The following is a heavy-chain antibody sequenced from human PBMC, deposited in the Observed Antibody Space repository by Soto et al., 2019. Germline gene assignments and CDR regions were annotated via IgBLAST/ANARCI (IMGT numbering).Heavy chain of an antibody. CDR2: IYPGDSDT. V-gene: IGHV5-51*01. J-gene: IGHJ3*02. CDR3: ARSLVNGTYEAFDI. Sequence: GESLKISCKGSGDNFNRYWIGWVRQMPGKGLEWMGVIYPGDSDTRYSPSLQGQVTISADKSSSAAYLQWSSLQASDTATYYCARSLVNGTYEAFDIWGQGTMVTVS. D-gene: IGHD6-13*01. CDR1: GDNFNRYW.